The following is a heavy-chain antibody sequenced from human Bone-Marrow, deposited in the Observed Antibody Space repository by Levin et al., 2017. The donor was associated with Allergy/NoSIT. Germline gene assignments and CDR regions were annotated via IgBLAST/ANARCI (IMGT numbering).Heavy chain of an antibody. D-gene: IGHD2-21*02. Sequence: GESLKISCAASRFTFSNYFFHWVRQAPGKGLEWVGLISPNGNNKYYADSVKGRFTISRDNSKNTLYLQMNSLRPEDTAVYYCARILSGDSYTYYFDSWGQGTLVTVSS. CDR1: RFTFSNYF. V-gene: IGHV3-30*04. CDR3: ARILSGDSYTYYFDS. CDR2: ISPNGNNK. J-gene: IGHJ4*02.